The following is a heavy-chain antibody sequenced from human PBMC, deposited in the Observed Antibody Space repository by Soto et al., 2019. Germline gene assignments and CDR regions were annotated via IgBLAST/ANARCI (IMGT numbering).Heavy chain of an antibody. D-gene: IGHD4-4*01. CDR1: GDSISSGGHY. V-gene: IGHV4-31*03. Sequence: SETLSLTCTVSGDSISSGGHYWNWIRQHPGKGLEWIGYIYYSGSTYYNPSLKSRVTISVDTSKNQLSLKLSSVTAADTAVYYCARDQAYDYTSPGDYYYYGMDVWGQGTTVTVSS. J-gene: IGHJ6*02. CDR3: ARDQAYDYTSPGDYYYYGMDV. CDR2: IYYSGST.